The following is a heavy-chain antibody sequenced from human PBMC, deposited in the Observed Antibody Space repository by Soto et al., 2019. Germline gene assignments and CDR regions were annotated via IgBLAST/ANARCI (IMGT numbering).Heavy chain of an antibody. D-gene: IGHD6-13*01. V-gene: IGHV1-69*13. CDR3: ARDRTRVAAGYYYGMDV. CDR2: IIPIFGTA. CDR1: GGTFSSYA. J-gene: IGHJ6*02. Sequence: SVKVSCKASGGTFSSYAISWVRQAPGQGLEWMGGIIPIFGTANYAQKFQGRVTITADESTSTAYMELSSLRSEDTAVYYCARDRTRVAAGYYYGMDVWVQGTTVTVSS.